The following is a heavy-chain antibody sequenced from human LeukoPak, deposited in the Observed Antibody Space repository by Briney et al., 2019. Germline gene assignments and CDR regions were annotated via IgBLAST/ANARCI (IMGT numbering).Heavy chain of an antibody. Sequence: LETLSLTCTVSGGSISSYYWSWIRQPAGKGLEWIGRIYSSGSTNYNPSLESRVTMSVDTSKNQFSLKLSSVTAADTAVYYCARGGRSGSYSFDCWGRGTLVTVSS. CDR3: ARGGRSGSYSFDC. V-gene: IGHV4-4*07. CDR2: IYSSGST. CDR1: GGSISSYY. J-gene: IGHJ4*02. D-gene: IGHD1-26*01.